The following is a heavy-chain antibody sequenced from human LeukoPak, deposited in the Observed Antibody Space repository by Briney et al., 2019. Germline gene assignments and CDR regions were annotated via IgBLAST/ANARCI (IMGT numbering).Heavy chain of an antibody. CDR1: GFTFSSYA. Sequence: PGRSLRLSCAASGFTFSSYAMHWVRQAPGKGLEWVAVISYDGSNKYYADSVKGRFTISRDNSKNTLYLQMNSLRAEDTAVYYCARSSGSDAFDIWGQGIMVTVSS. CDR3: ARSSGSDAFDI. CDR2: ISYDGSNK. D-gene: IGHD1-26*01. J-gene: IGHJ3*02. V-gene: IGHV3-30-3*01.